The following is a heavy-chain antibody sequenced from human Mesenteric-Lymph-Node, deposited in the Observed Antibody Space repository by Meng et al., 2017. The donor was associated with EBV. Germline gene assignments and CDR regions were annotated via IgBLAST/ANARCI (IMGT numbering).Heavy chain of an antibody. J-gene: IGHJ3*01. CDR2: IYHSGST. CDR1: GYSITSYR. V-gene: IGHV4-59*01. Sequence: VQLQESGPGVVKPSETLSLTCTVSGYSITSYRWSWIRQAPGKGLEWIGYIYHSGSTEYNPSLKSRVTLSVDTSKNQFSLNLTSVTAADTAVYYCARGDAAFDFWGQGTMVTVSS. CDR3: ARGDAAFDF.